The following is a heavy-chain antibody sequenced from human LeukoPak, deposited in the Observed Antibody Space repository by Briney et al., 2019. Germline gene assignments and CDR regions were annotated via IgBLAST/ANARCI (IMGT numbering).Heavy chain of an antibody. D-gene: IGHD2-21*02. Sequence: GGSLRLSCAASGFTFSDYYVSWIRQAPGKGLEWVSYISSSSSYTNYADSVKGRFTISRDNAKNSLYLQMNSLRAEDTAVYYCARGRLAYCGGDCSDAFDIWDQGTMVTVSS. CDR3: ARGRLAYCGGDCSDAFDI. CDR2: ISSSSSYT. J-gene: IGHJ3*02. CDR1: GFTFSDYY. V-gene: IGHV3-11*06.